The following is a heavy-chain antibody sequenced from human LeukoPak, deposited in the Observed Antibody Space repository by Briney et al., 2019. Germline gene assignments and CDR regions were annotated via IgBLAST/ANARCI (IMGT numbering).Heavy chain of an antibody. CDR1: GFTFSSYE. CDR3: ARDIRITPYRDFDS. CDR2: ISSGGSGM. Sequence: KAGGSLRLSCAASGFTFSSYEMNWVRQAPGKGLEWVSYISSGGSGMYYADSVKGRFTISRDNAKNSLFLQMNSLRAEDTAVYYCARDIRITPYRDFDSWGQGTLVTVSS. V-gene: IGHV3-48*03. J-gene: IGHJ4*02. D-gene: IGHD2-15*01.